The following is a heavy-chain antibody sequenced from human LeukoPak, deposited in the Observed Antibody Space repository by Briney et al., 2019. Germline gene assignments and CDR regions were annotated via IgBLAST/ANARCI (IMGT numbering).Heavy chain of an antibody. D-gene: IGHD3-22*01. CDR3: ARMSHYYDSSGAPDPFDI. CDR1: GFTFSDYY. Sequence: KSGGSLRLSCAASGFTFSDYYMSWIRQAPGKGLEWVSYISSSGSTIYYADSVKGRFTISRDNAKNSLYLQMNSLRAEDTAVYYCARMSHYYDSSGAPDPFDIWGQGTIVTVSS. J-gene: IGHJ3*02. CDR2: ISSSGSTI. V-gene: IGHV3-11*04.